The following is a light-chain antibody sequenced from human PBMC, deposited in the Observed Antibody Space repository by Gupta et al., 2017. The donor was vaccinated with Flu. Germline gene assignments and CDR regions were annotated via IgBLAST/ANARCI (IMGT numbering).Light chain of an antibody. CDR2: DAS. CDR3: QKLSNWPPYT. CDR1: QSVSTY. V-gene: IGKV3-11*01. J-gene: IGKJ2*01. Sequence: EIELTQSPATLSLSPGERATLSCRASQSVSTYLAWYQKKPGQAPRLLIYDASNRATGIPARFSGSGYGTDFTLTISSREPEDFAVYYCQKLSNWPPYTFGQGTRLEI.